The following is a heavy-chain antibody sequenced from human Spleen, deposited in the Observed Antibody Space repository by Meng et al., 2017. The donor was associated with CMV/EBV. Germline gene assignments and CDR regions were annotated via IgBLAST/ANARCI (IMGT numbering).Heavy chain of an antibody. CDR2: ISPSGHST. V-gene: IGHV1-46*01. CDR3: ARDSGGYSFDY. Sequence: SCKASGYTLTSHYIHWVRQAPGRGLEWMDIISPSGHSTTYAQKFQGRLTLTRDTSTSTIYMELSSLRSEDTAIYYCARDSGGYSFDYWGQGTLVTVSS. J-gene: IGHJ4*02. CDR1: GYTLTSHY. D-gene: IGHD5-18*01.